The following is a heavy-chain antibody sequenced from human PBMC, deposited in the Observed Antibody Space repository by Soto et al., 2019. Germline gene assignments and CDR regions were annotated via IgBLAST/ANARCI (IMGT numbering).Heavy chain of an antibody. CDR3: ARHVPAAGYYYGMDV. D-gene: IGHD2-2*01. Sequence: ASVKVSCKASGYTFSTYYLHWVRQAPGQGLEWMGIIHPSGGSTTYAQKFLGRVTMTRDESTSTAFMELSSLRSEDTAVYYCARHVPAAGYYYGMDVWGQGTTVTVSS. CDR2: IHPSGGST. J-gene: IGHJ6*02. CDR1: GYTFSTYY. V-gene: IGHV1-46*01.